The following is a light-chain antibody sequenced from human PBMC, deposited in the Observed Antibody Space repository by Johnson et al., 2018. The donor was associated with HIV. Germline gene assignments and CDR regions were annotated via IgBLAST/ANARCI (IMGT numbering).Light chain of an antibody. CDR1: TSNIGNNY. V-gene: IGLV1-51*02. Sequence: QAVLTQPPSVSAAPGQKVTISCSGSTSNIGNNYVSWYQQLPGTAPRLLIYENDKRPSGIPDRFSGSKSGTSATLAITGLQTGDEADYYCGAWDSSMSAYVFVTVTQVTV. J-gene: IGLJ1*01. CDR2: END. CDR3: GAWDSSMSAYV.